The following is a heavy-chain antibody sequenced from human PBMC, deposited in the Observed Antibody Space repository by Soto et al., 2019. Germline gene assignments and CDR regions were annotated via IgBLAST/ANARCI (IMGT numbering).Heavy chain of an antibody. CDR3: ATSSWPPSGAHY. CDR1: GGTFSSYA. V-gene: IGHV1-69*12. CDR2: IIPIFGTA. J-gene: IGHJ4*02. Sequence: QVQLVQSGADVTKTGSSVKVSCKASGGTFSSYAISWVRQAPGQGLGWMGGIIPIFGTANYAQKFQGRVTITADESTSTAYMELSSLRSEDTAVYYCATSSWPPSGAHYWGQGTLVTVSS. D-gene: IGHD6-13*01.